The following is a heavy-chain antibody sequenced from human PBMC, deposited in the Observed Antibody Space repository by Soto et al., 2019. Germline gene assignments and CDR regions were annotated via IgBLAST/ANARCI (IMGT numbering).Heavy chain of an antibody. Sequence: EVQLVESGGGLVQPGRSLRLSCAASGFTFDDYAMHWVRQAPGKGLEWVSGISWNSGSIGYADPVKGRFTISRDNAKNSLYLQMNSLRAEDTALYYCAPSSGGWWGQGTLVTVSS. CDR3: APSSGGW. J-gene: IGHJ4*02. V-gene: IGHV3-9*01. CDR2: ISWNSGSI. D-gene: IGHD2-15*01. CDR1: GFTFDDYA.